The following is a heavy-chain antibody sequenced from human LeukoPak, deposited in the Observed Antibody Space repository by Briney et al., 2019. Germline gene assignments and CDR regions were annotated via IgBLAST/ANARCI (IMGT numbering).Heavy chain of an antibody. J-gene: IGHJ3*02. CDR3: ARESGIVGAVDI. CDR1: GGSISSYY. Sequence: SETLSLTCTVSGGSISSYYWSWIRQPPGKGLEWIGYIYYSGSTNYNPSLKSRVTISVDTSKNQFSLKLSSVTAADTAVYYCARESGIVGAVDIWGQGTMVTVSS. V-gene: IGHV4-59*01. D-gene: IGHD1-26*01. CDR2: IYYSGST.